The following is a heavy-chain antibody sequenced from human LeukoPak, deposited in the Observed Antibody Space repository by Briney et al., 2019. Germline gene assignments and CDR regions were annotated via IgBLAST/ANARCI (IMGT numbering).Heavy chain of an antibody. V-gene: IGHV4-34*01. D-gene: IGHD2-15*01. CDR2: INHSGST. CDR3: ARDMVAVSLYYFDY. J-gene: IGHJ4*02. CDR1: GGSFSGYY. Sequence: SETLSLTCAVYGGSFSGYYWSWIRQPPGKGLEWIGEINHSGSTNYNPSLKSRVTISVDTSKNLFSLKLSSVTAADTAVYYCARDMVAVSLYYFDYWGQGTLVTVSS.